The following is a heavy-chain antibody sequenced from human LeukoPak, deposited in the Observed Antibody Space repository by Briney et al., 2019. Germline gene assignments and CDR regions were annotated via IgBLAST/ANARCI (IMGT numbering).Heavy chain of an antibody. J-gene: IGHJ4*02. D-gene: IGHD3-22*01. V-gene: IGHV5-51*01. CDR3: ARLDYYDSSGLDY. CDR2: IYPDDSDI. CDR1: GYNFADSW. Sequence: GESLKISCHGSGYNFADSWIGWVRQMPGKGLEWVGLIYPDDSDIRYSPSFQGHVTISADKSISTAYLQWSSLKASDTAMYYCARLDYYDSSGLDYWGQGTLVTVSS.